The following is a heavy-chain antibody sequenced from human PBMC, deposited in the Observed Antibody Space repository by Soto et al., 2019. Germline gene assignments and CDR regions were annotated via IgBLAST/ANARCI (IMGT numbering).Heavy chain of an antibody. CDR2: IDPSDSYT. Sequence: GESLKISCKGSGYSFTSYWISWVRQMPGKGLEWMGRIDPSDSYTNYSPSFQGHVTISADKSISTAYLQWSSLKASDTATYYCARHNGHHGYNPLDYGMDVWGQGTTVTVSS. J-gene: IGHJ6*02. CDR1: GYSFTSYW. V-gene: IGHV5-10-1*01. CDR3: ARHNGHHGYNPLDYGMDV. D-gene: IGHD2-8*01.